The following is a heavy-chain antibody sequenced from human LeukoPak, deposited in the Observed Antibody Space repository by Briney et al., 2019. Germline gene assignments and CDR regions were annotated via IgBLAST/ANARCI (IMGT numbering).Heavy chain of an antibody. CDR3: ARDMRRWLLKFHLLFDY. J-gene: IGHJ4*02. CDR1: GFTFSSYG. D-gene: IGHD5-24*01. Sequence: GGSLRLSCAASGFTFSSYGMHWVRQAPGKGLEWVAFIRYDGSNKYYADSVKGRFTISRDNAKNSLYLQMNSLRAKDTAVYYCARDMRRWLLKFHLLFDYRGQGTLVTVSS. V-gene: IGHV3-30*02. CDR2: IRYDGSNK.